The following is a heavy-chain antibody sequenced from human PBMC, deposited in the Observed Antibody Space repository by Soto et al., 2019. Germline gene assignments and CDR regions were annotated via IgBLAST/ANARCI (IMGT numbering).Heavy chain of an antibody. CDR3: ASWLKGPDIGNYYYGMDV. CDR2: FMPIFRAP. CDR1: GGAFSDYA. D-gene: IGHD2-15*01. V-gene: IGHV1-69*12. Sequence: QVQLVQSGAEVKKPGSSVKVSCKASGGAFSDYAFSWVRQAPGQGLEWLGGFMPIFRAPDYAQKFQGRVTTTADEFTRTAYMEMNRLRSEDTAVYYCASWLKGPDIGNYYYGMDVWGQGTTVTVS. J-gene: IGHJ6*02.